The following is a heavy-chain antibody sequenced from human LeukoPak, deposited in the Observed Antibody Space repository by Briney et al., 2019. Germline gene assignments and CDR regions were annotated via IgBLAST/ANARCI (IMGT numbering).Heavy chain of an antibody. CDR2: IYYSGST. Sequence: SETLSLTCTVSGGSISSYYWSWIRQPPGKGLEWIGYIYYSGSTNYNPSLKSRVTISVDTSKNQFSLKLSSVTAADTAVYYCARVIMEYGSGSYYNVLDYWGQGTLVTVSS. J-gene: IGHJ4*02. CDR3: ARVIMEYGSGSYYNVLDY. CDR1: GGSISSYY. D-gene: IGHD3-10*01. V-gene: IGHV4-59*01.